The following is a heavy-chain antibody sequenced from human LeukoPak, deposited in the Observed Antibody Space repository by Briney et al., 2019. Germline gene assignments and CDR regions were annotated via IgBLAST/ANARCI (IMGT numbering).Heavy chain of an antibody. D-gene: IGHD5-12*01. V-gene: IGHV3-7*01. CDR3: ARVLATTYYYYYYMDV. J-gene: IGHJ6*03. Sequence: GGSLRLSCAASGFPFSSYWMSWVRQAPGKGLEWVANIKQDGSEKYYVDSVKGRFTISRDNAKNSLYLQMNSLRAEDTAVYYCARVLATTYYYYYYMDVWGKGTSVTVSS. CDR2: IKQDGSEK. CDR1: GFPFSSYW.